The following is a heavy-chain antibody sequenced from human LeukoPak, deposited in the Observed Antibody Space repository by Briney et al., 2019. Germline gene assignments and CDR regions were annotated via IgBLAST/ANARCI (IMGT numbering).Heavy chain of an antibody. CDR2: IIPILGIA. CDR1: GGTFSSYA. J-gene: IGHJ4*02. V-gene: IGHV1-69*04. CDR3: ARAFVSSSSWYLGDYFDY. Sequence: GASVKVSCKASGGTFSSYAISWVRQAPGQGLEWMGRIIPILGIANYAQKFQGRVTITADKSTSTAYMELSSLRSEDTAVYYCARAFVSSSSWYLGDYFDYWGQGTLVTVSS. D-gene: IGHD6-13*01.